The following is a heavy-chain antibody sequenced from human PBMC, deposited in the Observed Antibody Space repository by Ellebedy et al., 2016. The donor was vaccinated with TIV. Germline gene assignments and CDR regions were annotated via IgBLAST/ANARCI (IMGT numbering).Heavy chain of an antibody. CDR1: GGSFSDYY. Sequence: SETLSLXXTVNGGSFSDYYWSWVRQSPGKGLEWIGEISHSGGPNYNPSLKSRATISIDTAKNQFSLKLSSVTVADTAVYYCARPKRELARDYYYYYYIDVWGRGTTVTVSS. D-gene: IGHD1-7*01. V-gene: IGHV4-34*01. J-gene: IGHJ6*03. CDR2: ISHSGGP. CDR3: ARPKRELARDYYYYYYIDV.